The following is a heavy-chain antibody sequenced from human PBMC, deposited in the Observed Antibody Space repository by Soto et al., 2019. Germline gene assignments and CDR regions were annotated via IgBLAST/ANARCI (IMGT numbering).Heavy chain of an antibody. CDR1: GGSISSYY. CDR3: ARVSYYYGSGSDAYFDY. D-gene: IGHD3-10*01. CDR2: IYYSGST. Sequence: QVQLQESGPGLVKPSETLSLTCTVSGGSISSYYWSWIRQPPGKGLEWLGYIYYSGSTNYNPSLKSGVTISVDTSTNPFSLKLRSVTAADTVVYYCARVSYYYGSGSDAYFDYWGQGTLVTVST. V-gene: IGHV4-59*01. J-gene: IGHJ4*02.